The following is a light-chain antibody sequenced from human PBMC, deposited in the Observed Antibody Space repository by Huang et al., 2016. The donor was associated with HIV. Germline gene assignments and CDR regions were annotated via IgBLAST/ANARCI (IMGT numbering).Light chain of an antibody. Sequence: DIQITQSPSSLSASVGDRVIITCRASQNINRYLNWYQQQPGKAPKLMISGASKLQSGVPSSFSGSGSGTHFTLAISSLQPEDSATYYCQQSALTPRTFGQGTKLEI. J-gene: IGKJ2*01. V-gene: IGKV1-39*01. CDR2: GAS. CDR1: QNINRY. CDR3: QQSALTPRT.